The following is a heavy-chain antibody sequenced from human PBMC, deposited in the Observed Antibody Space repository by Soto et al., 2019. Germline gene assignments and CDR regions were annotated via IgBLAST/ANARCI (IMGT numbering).Heavy chain of an antibody. CDR3: ARDSVVPAAMRDWAGFARYYYYGMDV. V-gene: IGHV1-69*13. D-gene: IGHD2-2*01. J-gene: IGHJ6*02. CDR2: IIPIFGTA. Sequence: GASVKVSCTASGGTFSSYAISWVRQAPGQGLEWMGGIIPIFGTANYAQKFQGRVTITADESTSTAYMELSSLRSEDTAVYYCARDSVVPAAMRDWAGFARYYYYGMDVWGQGTTVTVSS. CDR1: GGTFSSYA.